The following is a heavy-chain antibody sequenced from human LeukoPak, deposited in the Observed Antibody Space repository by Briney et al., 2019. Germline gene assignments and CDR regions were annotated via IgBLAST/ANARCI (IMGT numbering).Heavy chain of an antibody. CDR2: TGSTGVST. D-gene: IGHD2-2*01. CDR1: GFTFSDYA. Sequence: GGSLRLSCAASGFTFSDYAMNWVRQAPGKGLEWVSGTGSTGVSTFYADSVEGRFTASRDNSKNTLSLQMNSLRAEDTAVYYCAKDPGVVPAHYFDYWGQGTLVTVSS. CDR3: AKDPGVVPAHYFDY. J-gene: IGHJ4*02. V-gene: IGHV3-23*01.